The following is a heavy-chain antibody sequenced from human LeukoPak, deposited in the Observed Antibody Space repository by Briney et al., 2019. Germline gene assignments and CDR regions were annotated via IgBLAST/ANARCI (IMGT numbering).Heavy chain of an antibody. CDR3: ARPWGYCSGGSCSPFDY. CDR2: IYYSGST. V-gene: IGHV4-59*01. CDR1: GGSISSYY. Sequence: SETLSLTCTVSGGSISSYYWSWIRQPPGKGLEWIGYIYYSGSTNYNPSLKSRVTISVDTSKNQFSLKLSSVTAADTAVYYCARPWGYCSGGSCSPFDYWGQGTLVTVSS. D-gene: IGHD2-15*01. J-gene: IGHJ4*02.